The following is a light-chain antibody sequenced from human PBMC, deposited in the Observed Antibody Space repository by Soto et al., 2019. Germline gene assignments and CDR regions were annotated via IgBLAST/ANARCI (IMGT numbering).Light chain of an antibody. J-gene: IGLJ2*01. CDR2: EAA. V-gene: IGLV2-14*01. CDR3: SSYTTSSTLA. Sequence: QSVLTQPASVSGSPGQSITISCTGTSSDVGTYKYVSWYQQHPGKAPKLIIYEAANRPSGVSDRFSGSKSGNTASLTISGLQAEDQADYYCSSYTTSSTLAFGGGTKVTVL. CDR1: SSDVGTYKY.